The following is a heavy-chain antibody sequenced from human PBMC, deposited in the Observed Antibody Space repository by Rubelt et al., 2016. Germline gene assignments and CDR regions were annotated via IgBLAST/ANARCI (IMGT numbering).Heavy chain of an antibody. V-gene: IGHV3-48*04. J-gene: IGHJ4*02. D-gene: IGHD3-22*01. CDR2: ISSSSSTI. Sequence: DVQVVESGGGLVQPGGSLRLSCAASGFTFSSYSMNWVRQAPGKGLGWVSYISSSSSTIYYAASVKGRFTISRDNAKNSLYLQMNSLRAEDTAVYYCARGAGYYDSSGYRFDYWGQGTLVTVSS. CDR3: ARGAGYYDSSGYRFDY. CDR1: GFTFSSYS.